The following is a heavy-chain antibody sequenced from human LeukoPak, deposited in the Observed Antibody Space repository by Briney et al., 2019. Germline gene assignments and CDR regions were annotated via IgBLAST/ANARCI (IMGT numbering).Heavy chain of an antibody. D-gene: IGHD3-10*01. V-gene: IGHV4-59*01. CDR1: GGPISSYY. J-gene: IGHJ4*02. CDR3: ARDGGYYFDY. Sequence: PSETLSLTCTVSGGPISSYYWSWIRQPPGKGLEWIGYIYYSGSTNYNPSLKSRVTISVDTSKNQFSLKLSSVTAADTAVYYCARDGGYYFDYWGQGTLVTVSS. CDR2: IYYSGST.